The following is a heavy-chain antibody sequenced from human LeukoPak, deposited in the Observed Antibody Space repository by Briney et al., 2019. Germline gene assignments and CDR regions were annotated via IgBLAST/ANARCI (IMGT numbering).Heavy chain of an antibody. J-gene: IGHJ3*02. CDR3: AKDQTITMVRGVFPRDAFDI. CDR2: ISYDGSNK. V-gene: IGHV3-30*18. D-gene: IGHD3-10*01. CDR1: GFTFSSYG. Sequence: GGSLRLSCAAYGFTFSSYGMHWVRQAPGKGLEWVAVISYDGSNKYYADSVKGRFTISRDNSKNTLYLQMNGLRAEDMAVYYCAKDQTITMVRGVFPRDAFDIWGQGTMVTVSS.